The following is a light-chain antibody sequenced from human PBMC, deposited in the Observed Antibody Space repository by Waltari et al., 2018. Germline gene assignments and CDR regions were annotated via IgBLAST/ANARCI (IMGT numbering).Light chain of an antibody. J-gene: IGKJ5*01. Sequence: DIQLTQSPSLLSASLGDRVTITCRANPGRSNYLAWYQQQPGKAPKLLVSATSTLQSGVPSRFSGSGSGTEFTLTISDLQPEDFTTYYCQQLNSYSLITFGQGTRLEIK. V-gene: IGKV1-9*01. CDR1: PGRSNY. CDR3: QQLNSYSLIT. CDR2: ATS.